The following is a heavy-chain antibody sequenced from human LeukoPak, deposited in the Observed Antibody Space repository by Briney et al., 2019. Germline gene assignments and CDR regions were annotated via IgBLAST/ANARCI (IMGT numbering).Heavy chain of an antibody. CDR3: ARDLDYSSGWRDAFDI. CDR2: IYYSGST. CDR1: GGSISSYY. D-gene: IGHD6-19*01. V-gene: IGHV4-59*01. Sequence: SETLSLTCTVSGGSISSYYWSWLRQPPGKGLEWIGYIYYSGSTNYNPSLKSRVTISVDTSKNQFSLKLSSVTAADTAVYYCARDLDYSSGWRDAFDIWGQGTMVTVSS. J-gene: IGHJ3*02.